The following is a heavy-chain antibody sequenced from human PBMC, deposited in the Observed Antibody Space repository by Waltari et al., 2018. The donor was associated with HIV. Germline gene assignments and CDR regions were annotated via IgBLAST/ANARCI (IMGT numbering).Heavy chain of an antibody. J-gene: IGHJ1*01. Sequence: EVQLVESGGGLVQPGGFLRLSCSASGFTFSSYWMPWFRQAPGKGLVWVSRINRDGSITSHADSVKGRFTISRDNARNTLYLQMNSLGAEDTAMYYCAKGGTSGYTFGFGRWGQGTLVTVSS. D-gene: IGHD5-18*01. V-gene: IGHV3-74*01. CDR3: AKGGTSGYTFGFGR. CDR1: GFTFSSYW. CDR2: INRDGSIT.